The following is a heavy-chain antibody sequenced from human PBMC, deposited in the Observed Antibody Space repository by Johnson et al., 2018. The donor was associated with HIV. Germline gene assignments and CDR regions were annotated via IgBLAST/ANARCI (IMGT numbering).Heavy chain of an antibody. Sequence: QVQLMESGGGVVQPGRSLRLSCAASGFTFSDYYMSWIRHAPGKGLEWVSYISSSGSTIYYADSVKGRFTISRDNAKNSLYLQMNSLRAEDTAVYYCARYGVSSGYYEEHDAFDIWGQGTMVTVSS. D-gene: IGHD3-22*01. CDR3: ARYGVSSGYYEEHDAFDI. J-gene: IGHJ3*02. CDR1: GFTFSDYY. V-gene: IGHV3-11*04. CDR2: ISSSGSTI.